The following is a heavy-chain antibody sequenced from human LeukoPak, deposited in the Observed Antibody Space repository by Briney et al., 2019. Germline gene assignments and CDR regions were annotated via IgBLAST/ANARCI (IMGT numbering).Heavy chain of an antibody. J-gene: IGHJ4*02. CDR2: LAAASGTR. Sequence: PGGSLRLSCAASGFLFSTYTVNWVRQAPGQGLEWVAALAAASGTRYYANSVKGRFTISRDSSKNTVFLQMNSLRVEDTAVYYCAKDKVPDGKWDIDYWGQGTLVTVSS. CDR3: AKDKVPDGKWDIDY. D-gene: IGHD1-26*01. CDR1: GFLFSTYT. V-gene: IGHV3-23*01.